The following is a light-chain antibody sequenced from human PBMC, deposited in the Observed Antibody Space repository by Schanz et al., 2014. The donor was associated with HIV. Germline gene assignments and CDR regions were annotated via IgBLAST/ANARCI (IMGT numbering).Light chain of an antibody. CDR3: QTWDTGIVV. Sequence: QLVLTQSPSASASLGASVKLTCTLSSGHSNYAVAWHQQQPEKGPRYLMNLNSDGSHNKGDGIPDRFSGSSSGAERYLTISSLQSEDEADYYCQTWDTGIVVFGGGTKLTVL. V-gene: IGLV4-69*01. J-gene: IGLJ2*01. CDR1: SGHSNYA. CDR2: LNSDGSH.